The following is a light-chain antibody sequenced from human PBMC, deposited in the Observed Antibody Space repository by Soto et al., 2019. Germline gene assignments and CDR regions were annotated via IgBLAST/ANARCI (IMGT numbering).Light chain of an antibody. CDR1: QSISTW. V-gene: IGKV1-5*01. CDR2: DAL. CDR3: QQYNTYPCT. J-gene: IGKJ1*01. Sequence: DIQMTQSPSTLSASVGDRVTITCRASQSISTWLAWYQQKAGKAPKVLIYDALSLESGVPSRFSGSGSGTEFTLTISSLEPDDFTTYFCQQYNTYPCTFGQGTKVDIK.